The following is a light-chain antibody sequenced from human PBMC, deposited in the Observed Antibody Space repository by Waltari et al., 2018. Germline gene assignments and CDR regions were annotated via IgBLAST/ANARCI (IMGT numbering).Light chain of an antibody. Sequence: EIVLTQSPGTLSLSTGERATLSCRASQSVSSSYLAWYQQKPGQAPRLLIYGACSRATGIPDRFSGSGAGTDFTLTISRLEPEDFAVYYCQQYGSSPYTFGQGTKLEIK. CDR2: GAC. CDR1: QSVSSSY. CDR3: QQYGSSPYT. J-gene: IGKJ2*01. V-gene: IGKV3-20*01.